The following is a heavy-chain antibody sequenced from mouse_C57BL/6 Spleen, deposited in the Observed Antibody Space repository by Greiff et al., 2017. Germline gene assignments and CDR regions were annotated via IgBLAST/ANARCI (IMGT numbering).Heavy chain of an antibody. Sequence: VQLQQPGAELVMPGASVKLSCKASGYTFTSYWMHWVKQRPGQGLEWIGEIDPSDSYTNYNQKFKGKSTLTVDKSSSTAYMQLSSLTSEDSAVYSCARELSNSGYYFDYWGQGTTLTVSS. CDR3: ARELSNSGYYFDY. CDR2: IDPSDSYT. CDR1: GYTFTSYW. J-gene: IGHJ2*01. V-gene: IGHV1-69*01. D-gene: IGHD1-2*01.